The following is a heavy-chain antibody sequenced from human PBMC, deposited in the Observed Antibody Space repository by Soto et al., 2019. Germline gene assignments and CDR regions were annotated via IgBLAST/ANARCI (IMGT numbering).Heavy chain of an antibody. CDR2: IWYDGSNK. CDR1: GFTFSSYG. J-gene: IGHJ6*02. CDR3: ARGTPAAHYGMDV. Sequence: LRLSCAASGFTFSSYGMHWVRQAPGKGLEWVAVIWYDGSNKYYADSVKGRFTISRDNSKNTLYLQMNSLRAEDTAVYYCARGTPAAHYGMDVWGQGTTVTVYS. V-gene: IGHV3-33*01. D-gene: IGHD2-2*01.